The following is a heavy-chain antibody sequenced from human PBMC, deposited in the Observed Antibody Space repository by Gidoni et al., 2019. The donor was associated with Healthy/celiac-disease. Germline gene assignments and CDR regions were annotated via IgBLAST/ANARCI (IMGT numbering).Heavy chain of an antibody. CDR2: IGTAGDT. J-gene: IGHJ4*02. CDR3: ARDGGSGSLDY. CDR1: VFTFSSYD. Sequence: EVHLVESGGGLVHPGGSLRLSCAASVFTFSSYDMHWVRQATGKGLEWVSAIGTAGDTYYPGSVKCRFTISRENAKNSLYRQMNSLRAGDTAVYYCARDGGSGSLDYWGQGTLVTVSS. V-gene: IGHV3-13*01. D-gene: IGHD3-10*01.